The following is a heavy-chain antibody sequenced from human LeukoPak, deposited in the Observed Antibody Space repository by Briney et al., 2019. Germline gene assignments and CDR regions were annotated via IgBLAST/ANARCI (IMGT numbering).Heavy chain of an antibody. CDR3: ARLVCGDCYSDY. D-gene: IGHD2-21*02. V-gene: IGHV4-34*01. CDR1: GGSFSGYY. CDR2: INHSGST. Sequence: SETLSLTCAVYGGSFSGYYWSWIRQPPGKGLEWIGEINHSGSTNYNPSLKSRVTISVDTSKNQFSLKLSSVTAADTAVYYCARLVCGDCYSDYWGQGTLVTVSS. J-gene: IGHJ4*02.